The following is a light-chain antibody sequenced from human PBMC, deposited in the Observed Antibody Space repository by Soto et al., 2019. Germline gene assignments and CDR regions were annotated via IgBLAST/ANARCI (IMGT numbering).Light chain of an antibody. V-gene: IGKV3-11*01. Sequence: ELPQSPATLSLSPGERAPLSCRASENVRTFVDRYQQKPVLVPRLLIYDVSNRATGIPARFSGSGSVTDFTLTISSREPEDFAVYYCQHRSNWPQRVGQGTKVDIK. CDR3: QHRSNWPQR. CDR1: ENVRTF. CDR2: DVS. J-gene: IGKJ1*01.